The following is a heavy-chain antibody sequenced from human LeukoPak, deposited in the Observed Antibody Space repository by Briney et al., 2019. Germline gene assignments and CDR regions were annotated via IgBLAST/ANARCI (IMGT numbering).Heavy chain of an antibody. CDR3: ARDIGTTYYDFWSGYYFDY. Sequence: GGSLRLSCAASGFTFSSYWMSWVRQAPGKGLEWVANIKQDGSEKYYVDSVKGRFTISRDNAKNSLYLQMNSLRAEDTAVYYCARDIGTTYYDFWSGYYFDYWGQGTLVTVSS. CDR2: IKQDGSEK. J-gene: IGHJ4*02. V-gene: IGHV3-7*01. D-gene: IGHD3-3*01. CDR1: GFTFSSYW.